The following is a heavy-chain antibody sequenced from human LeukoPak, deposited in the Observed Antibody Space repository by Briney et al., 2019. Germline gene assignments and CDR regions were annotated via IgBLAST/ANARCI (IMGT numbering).Heavy chain of an antibody. CDR3: ARSHRSSWFDP. V-gene: IGHV4-59*06. Sequence: SETLSLTCTVSGGSISSHYWSWIRRHPGKGLEWIGYIYYSGSTYYNPSLKSRVTISVDTSKNQFSLKLSSVTAADTAVYYCARSHRSSWFDPWGQGTLVTVSS. CDR1: GGSISSHY. J-gene: IGHJ5*02. CDR2: IYYSGST.